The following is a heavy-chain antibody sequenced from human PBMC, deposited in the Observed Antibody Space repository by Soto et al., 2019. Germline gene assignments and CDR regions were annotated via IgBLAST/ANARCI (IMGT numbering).Heavy chain of an antibody. CDR2: ISAYNGNT. Sequence: QVQLVQSGAEVKKPGASVKVSCKASGYTFTSYGISWVRQAPGQALEWMGWISAYNGNTNYAQKLQGRVTMTTDTSTSTAYMELRSLGSDDTAVYYCARAKRLSLGGSYLGGFDYWGQGTLVTVSS. D-gene: IGHD1-26*01. V-gene: IGHV1-18*01. J-gene: IGHJ4*02. CDR3: ARAKRLSLGGSYLGGFDY. CDR1: GYTFTSYG.